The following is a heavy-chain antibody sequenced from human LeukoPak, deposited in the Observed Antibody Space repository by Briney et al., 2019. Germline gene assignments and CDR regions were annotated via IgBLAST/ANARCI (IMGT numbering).Heavy chain of an antibody. CDR3: ARILTGNYYYGMDV. D-gene: IGHD2-8*02. V-gene: IGHV7-4-1*02. J-gene: IGHJ6*02. Sequence: WASVKVSCKASGYTFTSYAMKWVRQAPGQGLEGMGWINTNTGNPTYAQGFTGRFVFSLDTSVSTAYLPISSLKAEDTAVYYCARILTGNYYYGMDVWGQGTTVTDSS. CDR2: INTNTGNP. CDR1: GYTFTSYA.